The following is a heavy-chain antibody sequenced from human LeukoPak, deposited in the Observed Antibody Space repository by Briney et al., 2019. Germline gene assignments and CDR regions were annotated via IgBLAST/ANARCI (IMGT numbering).Heavy chain of an antibody. V-gene: IGHV1-2*02. CDR3: ARDNDFDY. Sequence: ASVKVSCKASGYTFTGYYMHWVRQAPGQGLEWMGWINPNTGGTNYAQKFQGRVTMTRDTSINTAYMELSSLRSDDTAVYYCARDNDFDYWGQGTLVTVSS. CDR2: INPNTGGT. CDR1: GYTFTGYY. D-gene: IGHD2-8*01. J-gene: IGHJ4*02.